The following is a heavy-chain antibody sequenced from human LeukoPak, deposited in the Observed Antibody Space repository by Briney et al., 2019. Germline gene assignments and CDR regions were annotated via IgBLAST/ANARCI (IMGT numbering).Heavy chain of an antibody. CDR1: GFTFSSYW. Sequence: GGSLRLSCAASGFTFSSYWMHWVRQAPGKGLEWVSYISSDSGTRYYADSVKGRFTISRDNAKNSLYLQMNSLRAEDTAVYYCARDLGWLADYWGQGTLVTVSS. V-gene: IGHV3-48*01. CDR3: ARDLGWLADY. J-gene: IGHJ4*02. D-gene: IGHD5-12*01. CDR2: ISSDSGTR.